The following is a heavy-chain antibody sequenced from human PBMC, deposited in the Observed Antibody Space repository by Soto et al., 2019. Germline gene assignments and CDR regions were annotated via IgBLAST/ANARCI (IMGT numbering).Heavy chain of an antibody. D-gene: IGHD2-2*01. J-gene: IGHJ5*02. CDR1: GGSFSGYY. V-gene: IGHV4-34*01. CDR3: ARGRSSLNQFDP. Sequence: SETLSLTCAVYGGSFSGYYWSWIRQPPGKGLEWIGEIYSSGSTNYHPSLRSRVTLSVDASRNQFSLKLNSVTAADTAVYYCARGRSSLNQFDPWGQGALVTVSS. CDR2: IYSSGST.